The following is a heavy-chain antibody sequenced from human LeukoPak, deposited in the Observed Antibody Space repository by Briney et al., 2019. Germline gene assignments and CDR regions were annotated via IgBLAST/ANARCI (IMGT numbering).Heavy chain of an antibody. J-gene: IGHJ3*02. D-gene: IGHD4-17*01. CDR3: AREPDYGDYGGPATNDAFDI. Sequence: GGSLRLSCAASGFTFSGSAMHWVRQASGKGLEWVGRIRSKANSYATAYAASVKGRFTISRDDSKNTAYLQMNSLKTEDTAVYYCAREPDYGDYGGPATNDAFDIWGQGTMVTVSS. V-gene: IGHV3-73*01. CDR2: IRSKANSYAT. CDR1: GFTFSGSA.